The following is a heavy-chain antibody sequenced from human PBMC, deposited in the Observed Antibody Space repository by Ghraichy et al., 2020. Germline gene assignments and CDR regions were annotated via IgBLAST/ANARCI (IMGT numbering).Heavy chain of an antibody. CDR3: LKDDDQYDADF. CDR1: GFTFSSYW. V-gene: IGHV3-74*01. J-gene: IGHJ4*02. D-gene: IGHD2-2*01. CDR2: IKSDGTYT. Sequence: GGSLRLSCVVSGFTFSSYWMNWVRQAQGQGPVCVSRIKSDGTYTDHADSVKGRFTIYRDNAKNTLYLEMNSLRVEDTAVYYCLKDDDQYDADFWGQGTLVTVSA.